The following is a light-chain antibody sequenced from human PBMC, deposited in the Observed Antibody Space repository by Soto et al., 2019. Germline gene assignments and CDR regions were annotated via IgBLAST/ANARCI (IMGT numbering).Light chain of an antibody. CDR1: SSDVGGYNY. Sequence: QSVLTQPASVSGSPGQSITISCTGTSSDVGGYNYVSWYQQHPGKAPKLMIYEVSNRPSGVSNRFSGSKSANTASLTISGLQADDEAEYYCSSYTGSNTWVFGGGTKVTVL. J-gene: IGLJ3*02. CDR3: SSYTGSNTWV. V-gene: IGLV2-14*01. CDR2: EVS.